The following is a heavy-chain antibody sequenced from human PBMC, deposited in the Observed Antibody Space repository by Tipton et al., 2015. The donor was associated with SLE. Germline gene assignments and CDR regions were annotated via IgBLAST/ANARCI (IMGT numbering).Heavy chain of an antibody. V-gene: IGHV3-30*02. CDR2: IRYDGSNK. Sequence: SGFTFSSYGMHWVRQAPGKGLEWVAFIRYDGSNKYYADSVKGRFTISRDNSKNTLYLQMNSLRAEDTAVYYCAKVLYGDYGDDAFDIWGQGTMVTVSS. J-gene: IGHJ3*02. D-gene: IGHD4-17*01. CDR1: GFTFSSYG. CDR3: AKVLYGDYGDDAFDI.